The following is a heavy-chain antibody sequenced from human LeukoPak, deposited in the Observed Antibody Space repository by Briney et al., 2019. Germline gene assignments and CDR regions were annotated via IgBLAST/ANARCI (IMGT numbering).Heavy chain of an antibody. CDR2: ISYDGSNK. CDR3: ARDRGDSSGYFTTLDY. CDR1: GFTFSSYA. V-gene: IGHV3-30*04. J-gene: IGHJ4*02. D-gene: IGHD3-22*01. Sequence: GGSLRLSCAASGFTFSSYAMHWVRQAPGKGLEWVAVISYDGSNKYYADSVKGRFTISGDNSKNTLYLQMNSLRAEDTAVYYCARDRGDSSGYFTTLDYWGQGTLVTVSS.